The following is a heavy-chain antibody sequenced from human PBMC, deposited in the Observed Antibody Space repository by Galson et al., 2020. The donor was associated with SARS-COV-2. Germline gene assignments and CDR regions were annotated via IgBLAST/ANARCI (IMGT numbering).Heavy chain of an antibody. D-gene: IGHD3-22*01. CDR3: ARIGDGSGYYFDY. CDR1: GGSMTNYY. CDR2: IYYRGST. V-gene: IGHV4-59*01. Sequence: SQTLSLTCGVSGGSMTNYYWGWIRQSPGKGLESIGYIYYRGSTNYNPSLKSRVTILVDTSKRQFSLKLTSVTAADTAVYYCARIGDGSGYYFDYWGQGTLGTVSS. J-gene: IGHJ4*02.